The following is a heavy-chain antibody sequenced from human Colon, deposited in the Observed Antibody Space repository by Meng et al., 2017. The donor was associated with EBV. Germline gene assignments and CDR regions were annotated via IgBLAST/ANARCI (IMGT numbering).Heavy chain of an antibody. CDR3: DRGPTTYFDY. D-gene: IGHD4-17*01. V-gene: IGHV4-30-4*01. Sequence: QVHLQESGPGLVKPSQXLSLTCVVSGGSISSDNYDWSWVRQPPGKGLEWIGYFYNGGNSHINPSLERRGSISVDTSKNQFSLKLSSVTAADTAVYYCDRGPTTYFDYWGQGTLVTVSS. CDR2: FYNGGNS. CDR1: GGSISSDNYD. J-gene: IGHJ4*02.